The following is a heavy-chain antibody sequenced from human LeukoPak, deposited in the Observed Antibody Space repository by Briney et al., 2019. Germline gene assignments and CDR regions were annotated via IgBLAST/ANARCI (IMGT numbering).Heavy chain of an antibody. D-gene: IGHD5/OR15-5a*01. V-gene: IGHV3-30*04. CDR3: VRQSTGLDY. J-gene: IGHJ4*02. CDR2: IESDGRNK. Sequence: GRSLRPSCAPSGFTFSTHTMHWVRQAPGKGLEWVAAIESDGRNKYYAESVRGRFTISRDNSRNTLYLQLDSLRSEDTAVYYCVRQSTGLDYWGQGTLVTVSS. CDR1: GFTFSTHT.